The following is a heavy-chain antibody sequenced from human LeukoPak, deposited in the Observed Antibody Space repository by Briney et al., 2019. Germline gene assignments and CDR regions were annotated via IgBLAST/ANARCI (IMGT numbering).Heavy chain of an antibody. CDR1: GFTFSSYG. CDR2: ISYDGSNK. V-gene: IGHV3-30*18. D-gene: IGHD3-22*01. CDR3: AKGSRSSGHYSDY. J-gene: IGHJ4*02. Sequence: GGSLRLSCAASGFTFSSYGMHWVRQAPGKGLEWVAVISYDGSNKYYADSVKGRFTFSRDNSNNTLYLQMNSLRAEDTAVYYCAKGSRSSGHYSDYWGQGTLVTVSS.